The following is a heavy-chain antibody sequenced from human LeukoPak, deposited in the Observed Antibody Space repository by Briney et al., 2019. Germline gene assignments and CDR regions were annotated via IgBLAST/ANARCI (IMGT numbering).Heavy chain of an antibody. Sequence: SETLSLTCTVSGGSISGYYWSWIRQPPGKGLEWIGYIYTSGSTNYNPSLKSRVTISVDTSNNQFSLKLSSVTAADTAVYYCARVTDCSSSSCYGYMDVWGKGTTVTVS. CDR3: ARVTDCSSSSCYGYMDV. CDR1: GGSISGYY. J-gene: IGHJ6*03. CDR2: IYTSGST. V-gene: IGHV4-4*09. D-gene: IGHD2-2*01.